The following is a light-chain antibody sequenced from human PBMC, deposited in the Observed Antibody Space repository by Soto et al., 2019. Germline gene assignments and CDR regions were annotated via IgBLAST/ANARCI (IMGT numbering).Light chain of an antibody. J-gene: IGKJ4*01. V-gene: IGKV1-13*02. CDR2: DAS. CDR1: QGISSA. CDR3: QQINSYPLT. Sequence: AIQLTQSPSSLSASVGDRVTITCRASQGISSALSWYQQKPGKAPKLLIYDASSLESGFPSRFSGRASRTDFPLTIGSLHPEDFATYYCQQINSYPLTFGGGTKVEIK.